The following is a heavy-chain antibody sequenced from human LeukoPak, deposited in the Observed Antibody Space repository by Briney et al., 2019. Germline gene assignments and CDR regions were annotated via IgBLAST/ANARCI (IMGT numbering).Heavy chain of an antibody. Sequence: SETLSLTCTVSGGSISSYYWTWLRQPPGKGLEWIGYIYYSGSTNYNPSLKSRVTISVDTSKNQFSLKLSSVTAADTAVYYCARMYYDFWSGYGWFDPWGQGTLVTVSS. CDR1: GGSISSYY. D-gene: IGHD3-3*01. CDR3: ARMYYDFWSGYGWFDP. V-gene: IGHV4-59*01. CDR2: IYYSGST. J-gene: IGHJ5*02.